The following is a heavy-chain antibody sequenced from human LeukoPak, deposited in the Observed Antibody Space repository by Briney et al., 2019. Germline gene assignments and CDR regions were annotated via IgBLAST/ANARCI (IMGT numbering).Heavy chain of an antibody. J-gene: IGHJ4*02. D-gene: IGHD5-24*01. V-gene: IGHV3-30*18. CDR3: AKALSSRDGYNPQY. CDR2: ISYDGSNK. Sequence: GGSLRLSCAASGFTFSSYGMHWVRQAPGKGLEWVAVISYDGSNKYYADSVKGRFTISRDNSKNTLYLQMNSLRAEDTAVYYCAKALSSRDGYNPQYWGQGTLVTVSS. CDR1: GFTFSSYG.